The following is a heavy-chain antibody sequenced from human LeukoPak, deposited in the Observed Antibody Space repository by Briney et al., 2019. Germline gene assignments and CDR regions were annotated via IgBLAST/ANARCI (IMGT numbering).Heavy chain of an antibody. D-gene: IGHD1-26*01. V-gene: IGHV1-2*02. CDR1: GYTFTGYY. CDR3: ARDLGIGTPYYGMDD. J-gene: IGHJ6*02. Sequence: ASVKVSCKASGYTFTGYYMHWVRQAAGQGLEWMGWINPNIGGANHAQKFQGRVTMTRDTSISTAYTELSRLRSDDTAVYYCARDLGIGTPYYGMDDWGQGTTVTVSS. CDR2: INPNIGGA.